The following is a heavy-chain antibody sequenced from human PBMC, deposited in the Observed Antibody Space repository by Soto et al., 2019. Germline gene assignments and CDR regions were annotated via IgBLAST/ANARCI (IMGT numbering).Heavy chain of an antibody. CDR2: ISPYNGNI. J-gene: IGHJ4*02. V-gene: IGHV1-18*01. CDR1: GYIFTDNA. Sequence: ASVKVSCKTSGYIFTDNAISWVRQAPGQGLEWMAWISPYNGNINYAQRFQGRVTMTRDTSTSTVYMELSSLRSEDTAVYYCARARIVVVTAATGKTLDYWGQGTLVTVSS. CDR3: ARARIVVVTAATGKTLDY. D-gene: IGHD2-21*02.